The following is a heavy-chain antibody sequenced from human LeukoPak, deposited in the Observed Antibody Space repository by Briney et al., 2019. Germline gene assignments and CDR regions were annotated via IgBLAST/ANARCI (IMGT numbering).Heavy chain of an antibody. CDR2: IYPGDSDT. V-gene: IGHV5-51*01. CDR3: ARRPRSGWLDY. Sequence: GESLKISCKGSGYIFTSYWIGWVRQLPGKGLEWVGIIYPGDSDTRYSPSFQGQVTISADKSISTAYLQWSSLKASDTAMYYCARRPRSGWLDYWGQGTLVTVSS. D-gene: IGHD6-19*01. CDR1: GYIFTSYW. J-gene: IGHJ4*02.